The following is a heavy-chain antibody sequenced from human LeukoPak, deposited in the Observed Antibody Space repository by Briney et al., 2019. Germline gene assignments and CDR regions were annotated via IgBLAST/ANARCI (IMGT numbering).Heavy chain of an antibody. V-gene: IGHV3-30-3*01. CDR1: GFTFSSYA. J-gene: IGHJ6*02. D-gene: IGHD5-24*01. CDR3: ARGFGYRGYYGMDV. CDR2: ISYDGSNK. Sequence: GGSLRLSCAASGFTFSSYAMQWVRQAPGKGLEWVAVISYDGSNKYYADSVKGRFTISRDNSKNTLYLQMNSLRAEDTAVYYCARGFGYRGYYGMDVWGQGTTVTVSS.